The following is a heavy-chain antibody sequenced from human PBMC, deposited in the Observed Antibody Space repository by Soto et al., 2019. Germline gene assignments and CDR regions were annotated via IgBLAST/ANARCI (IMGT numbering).Heavy chain of an antibody. V-gene: IGHV3-23*01. CDR3: AKDDRVGLYSSSWYWFDY. Sequence: EVQLLESGGGLVQPGGSLRLSCAASGFTFSSYAMSWVRQAPGKGLEWVSAISGSGGSTYYADSVKGRFTISRDNSKNTLYLQMNSLRAEDTAVYYCAKDDRVGLYSSSWYWFDYWGQGTLVTVSS. CDR2: ISGSGGST. CDR1: GFTFSSYA. J-gene: IGHJ4*02. D-gene: IGHD6-13*01.